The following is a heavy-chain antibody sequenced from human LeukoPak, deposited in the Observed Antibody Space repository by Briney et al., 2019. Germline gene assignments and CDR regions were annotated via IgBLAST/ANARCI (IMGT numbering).Heavy chain of an antibody. CDR1: GFTFSNAW. V-gene: IGHV3-15*01. J-gene: IGHJ4*02. Sequence: PGGSLRLSCAAAGFTFSNAWMSWVRQTPGKGLEWGGRTNSKTDGETMDYAAPVIDRFTISRDDSKTTVYLQMNSLKTEDTAVYYCTTEHYDYVWGGWVKWGQGTLVTVSS. CDR3: TTEHYDYVWGGWVK. CDR2: TNSKTDGETM. D-gene: IGHD3-16*01.